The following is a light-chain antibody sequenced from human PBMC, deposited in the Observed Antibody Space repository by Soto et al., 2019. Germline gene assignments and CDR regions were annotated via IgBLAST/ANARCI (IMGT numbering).Light chain of an antibody. V-gene: IGKV3-15*01. CDR2: GAS. Sequence: EIVVTQSPATLSVAPGERATLSCNASQYIGSNLAWYQQKPGQAPRLMIYGASTRATGIPARFSGSWSGTECTLTISSLQSEDVAVYYCEQYNNWPITFGQGTRLEIK. CDR1: QYIGSN. CDR3: EQYNNWPIT. J-gene: IGKJ5*01.